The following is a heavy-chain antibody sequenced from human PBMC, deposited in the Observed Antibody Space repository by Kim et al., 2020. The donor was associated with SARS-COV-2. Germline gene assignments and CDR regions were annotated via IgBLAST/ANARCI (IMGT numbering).Heavy chain of an antibody. CDR3: ARERGVGYYYGMDV. CDR1: GGSISSYY. CDR2: IYYSGST. J-gene: IGHJ6*02. D-gene: IGHD2-15*01. Sequence: SETLSLNCTVSGGSISSYYWSWIRQPPGKGLEWIGYIYYSGSTNYNPSLKSRVTISVDTSKNQFSLKLSSVTAADTAVYYCARERGVGYYYGMDVWGQGTTVTVSS. V-gene: IGHV4-59*13.